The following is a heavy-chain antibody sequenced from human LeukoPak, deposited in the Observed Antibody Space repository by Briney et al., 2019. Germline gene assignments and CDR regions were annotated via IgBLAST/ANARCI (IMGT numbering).Heavy chain of an antibody. D-gene: IGHD6-13*01. J-gene: IGHJ4*02. CDR3: ASWADKNAAVAVFDY. Sequence: ASVKVSCKASGYSFTGQYLHRVRQAPGQGLEWMGWINLSSGGTNYAQIFQGRVTMTRDTSISTAYMELSRLKFDDTAVYYCASWADKNAAVAVFDYWGQGTVVTVSP. CDR1: GYSFTGQY. CDR2: INLSSGGT. V-gene: IGHV1-2*02.